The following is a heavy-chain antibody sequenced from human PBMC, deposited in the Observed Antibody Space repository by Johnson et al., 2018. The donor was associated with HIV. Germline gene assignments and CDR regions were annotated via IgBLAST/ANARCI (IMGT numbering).Heavy chain of an antibody. D-gene: IGHD3-22*01. V-gene: IGHV3-30*02. CDR2: IRYDGNNK. CDR1: GSTFDDYD. Sequence: QVQLVESGGGVVRPGGSLRLSCAASGSTFDDYDMSWVRQAPGKGLEWVTFIRYDGNNKYYADSMRGRLTISRDNSKNTVYLQMNSLRTEDTAVYYCAKDVGNYWPDAFDIWGQGTLVTVSS. J-gene: IGHJ3*02. CDR3: AKDVGNYWPDAFDI.